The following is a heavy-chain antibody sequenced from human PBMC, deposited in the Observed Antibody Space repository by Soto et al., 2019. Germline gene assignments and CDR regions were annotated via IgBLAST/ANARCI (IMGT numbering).Heavy chain of an antibody. V-gene: IGHV3-23*01. CDR1: GFTVNSHA. CDR2: ISGSGDGT. Sequence: EVQLLESGGGVVQRGWSLRLSCAASGFTVNSHAMSWVRQAPGKGLEWVASISGSGDGTYYGDSVKGRFTISRDSSSSTLYLQMNNLRGEDTAVYFCTKSRRGILMVYGFGGMDVWGQGTTVTVSS. CDR3: TKSRRGILMVYGFGGMDV. J-gene: IGHJ6*02. D-gene: IGHD2-8*01.